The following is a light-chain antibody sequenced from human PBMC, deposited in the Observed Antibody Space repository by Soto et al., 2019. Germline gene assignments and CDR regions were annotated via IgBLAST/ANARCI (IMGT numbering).Light chain of an antibody. V-gene: IGLV2-14*01. Sequence: QSVLTQPASVSGSPGQSITISCTGTISDIGGYDYVSWYQQHPAKAPKLMIYEVSNLPSGVSARFSGSKSGNTASLTISGLPAEDEADYFCYSYAGHSSSYVFGTGTKVTVL. J-gene: IGLJ1*01. CDR2: EVS. CDR1: ISDIGGYDY. CDR3: YSYAGHSSSYV.